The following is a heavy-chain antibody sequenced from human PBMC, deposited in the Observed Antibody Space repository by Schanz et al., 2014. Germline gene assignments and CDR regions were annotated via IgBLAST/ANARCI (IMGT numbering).Heavy chain of an antibody. J-gene: IGHJ4*02. V-gene: IGHV3-66*01. Sequence: EVQLVESGGDLVQPGGSQRLSCAASGFIVSSTYMTWVRQAPGKGLEWVSIIYSGVSTYYADSVKGRFTISRDNSKNTLYLQMNSLRADDTAVYYCARDSGSSSWYPSDYWGQGTLVTVSS. D-gene: IGHD6-13*01. CDR3: ARDSGSSSWYPSDY. CDR2: IYSGVST. CDR1: GFIVSSTY.